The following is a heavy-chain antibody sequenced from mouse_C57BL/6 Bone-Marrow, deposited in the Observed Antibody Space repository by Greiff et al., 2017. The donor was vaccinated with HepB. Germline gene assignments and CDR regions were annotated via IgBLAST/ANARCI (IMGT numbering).Heavy chain of an antibody. D-gene: IGHD1-1*02. CDR2: IDPENGDT. J-gene: IGHJ3*01. V-gene: IGHV14-4*01. Sequence: VQLQQSGAELVRPGASVKLSCTASGFNIKDDYMHWVKQRPEQGLEWIGWIDPENGDTEYASKFQGKATITADTSSNTAYLQLSSLTSEDTAVYYCTAARLRWVPLDYWGQGTLVTVSA. CDR1: GFNIKDDY. CDR3: TAARLRWVPLDY.